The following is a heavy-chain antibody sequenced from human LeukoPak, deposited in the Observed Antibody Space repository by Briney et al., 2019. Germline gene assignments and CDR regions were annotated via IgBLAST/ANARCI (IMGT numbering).Heavy chain of an antibody. CDR2: IRHSGST. J-gene: IGHJ4*02. CDR1: GYSISSAYY. D-gene: IGHD3-16*01. CDR3: ARQGRGYGGTFDY. V-gene: IGHV4-38-2*02. Sequence: SETLSLICSVSGYSISSAYYWGWIRQPPGKGLEWIGSIRHSGSTNYNPSLKSRVTISVDTSKNQFSLKLSSVTAADTAVYYCARQGRGYGGTFDYWGQGTLVTVSS.